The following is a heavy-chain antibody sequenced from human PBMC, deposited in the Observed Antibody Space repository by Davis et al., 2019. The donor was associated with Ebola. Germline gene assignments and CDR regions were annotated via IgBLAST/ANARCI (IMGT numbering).Heavy chain of an antibody. D-gene: IGHD3-9*01. Sequence: MPSETLSLTCAVSGGSISSGGYSWSWIRQPPGKGLEWIGYIYHSGSTYYNPSLKSRVTISVDRSKNQFSLKLSSVTAADTAVYYCARGPYYDILTGYSNWFDPWGQGTLVTVSS. CDR3: ARGPYYDILTGYSNWFDP. V-gene: IGHV4-30-2*01. CDR1: GGSISSGGYS. CDR2: IYHSGST. J-gene: IGHJ5*02.